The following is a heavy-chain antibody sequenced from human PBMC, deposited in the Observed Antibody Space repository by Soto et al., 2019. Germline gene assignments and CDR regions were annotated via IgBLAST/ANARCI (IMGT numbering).Heavy chain of an antibody. V-gene: IGHV3-48*01. D-gene: IGHD4-17*01. CDR2: ISSTSTVI. CDR3: ARQDYGGLTNFDF. J-gene: IGHJ4*02. CDR1: GFSFSTYN. Sequence: GGSLRLSCVASGFSFSTYNMNWVRQAPGKGLEWVSYISSTSTVIYYADSVRGTFTISRDNARNTLYLQMNSLRAEDTAVYYCARQDYGGLTNFDFWGQGTLVTVSS.